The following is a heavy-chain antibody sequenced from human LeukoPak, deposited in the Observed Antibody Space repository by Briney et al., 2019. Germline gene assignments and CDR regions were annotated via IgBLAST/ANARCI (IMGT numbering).Heavy chain of an antibody. CDR3: ARDVGYRVDD. D-gene: IGHD1-1*01. CDR1: GFTFSNYW. J-gene: IGHJ4*02. Sequence: GGSLRLSCAASGFTFSNYWIHWVRQAPGKGLVWVSRVNKDGIDTTYADSVKGRFTISRDNAKNTVYLQMHSLTVEDTAVYYCARDVGYRVDDCGPGTLVTVS. V-gene: IGHV3-74*03. CDR2: VNKDGIDT.